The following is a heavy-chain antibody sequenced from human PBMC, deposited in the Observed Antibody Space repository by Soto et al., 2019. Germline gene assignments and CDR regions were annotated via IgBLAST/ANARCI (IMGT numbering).Heavy chain of an antibody. D-gene: IGHD6-19*01. Sequence: PGGSLSLSCAASGFTFGGSAMHWVRQASGKGLEWVGHIRSKTNSYATAYAESLKGRFTIARAASMNTAYLQMNSLKTEDTAVYFCTRQTDAVQWLVVPTDYNFDYWGQGTLVTVSS. CDR1: GFTFGGSA. CDR2: IRSKTNSYAT. J-gene: IGHJ4*02. CDR3: TRQTDAVQWLVVPTDYNFDY. V-gene: IGHV3-73*01.